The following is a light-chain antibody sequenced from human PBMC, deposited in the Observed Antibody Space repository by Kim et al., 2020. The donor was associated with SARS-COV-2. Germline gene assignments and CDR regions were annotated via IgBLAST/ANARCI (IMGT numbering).Light chain of an antibody. CDR1: KAKIGSNP. CDR3: AAWDDSLNTFL. CDR2: TSE. J-gene: IGLJ1*01. V-gene: IGLV1-44*01. Sequence: RVSRACSGNKAKIGSNPIYWEQQLQGTAPKRLIFTSEQRPSVFSDRVHASKSDTSASLAISGLQPEDEGDYYCAAWDDSLNTFLFAPGTKVTVL.